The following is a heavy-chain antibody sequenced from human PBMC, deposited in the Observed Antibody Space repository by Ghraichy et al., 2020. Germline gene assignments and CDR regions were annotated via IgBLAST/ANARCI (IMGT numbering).Heavy chain of an antibody. CDR3: ARGSDYYETSGYILDF. D-gene: IGHD3-22*01. Sequence: VAVIWYDGMKKYYADSVKGRFTISRDNSKNTLSLQMNSLRAEDTAVYYCARGSDYYETSGYILDFWGQGT. J-gene: IGHJ4*02. CDR2: IWYDGMKK. V-gene: IGHV3-33*01.